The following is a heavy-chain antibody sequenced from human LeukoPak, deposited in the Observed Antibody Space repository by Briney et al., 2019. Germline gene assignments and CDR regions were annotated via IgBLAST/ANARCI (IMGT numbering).Heavy chain of an antibody. CDR3: TRYPHGYY. V-gene: IGHV3-30-3*01. CDR2: ISYDGSNK. J-gene: IGHJ4*02. Sequence: GGSLRLSCAASGFTFSSYAMHWVRQAPGKGLEWVAVISYDGSNKYYADSVKGRFTISRDNSKNTLYLQMNSLRAEDTAVYYCTRYPHGYYWGQGTLVTVSS. D-gene: IGHD2-2*01. CDR1: GFTFSSYA.